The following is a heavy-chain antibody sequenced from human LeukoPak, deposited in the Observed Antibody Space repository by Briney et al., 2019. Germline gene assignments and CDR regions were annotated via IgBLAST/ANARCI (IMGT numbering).Heavy chain of an antibody. CDR2: IYNSGNI. J-gene: IGHJ4*02. Sequence: PSETLSLTCTVSGGSISGYYWSWIRQPPGKGLEWIGYIYNSGNIKYNPSLKSRGTISVDTSKNQFSLNLSSVTAADTVVYYCAGSVADHPGADYWGQGALVTVSS. CDR3: AGSVADHPGADY. D-gene: IGHD6-6*01. V-gene: IGHV4-4*09. CDR1: GGSISGYY.